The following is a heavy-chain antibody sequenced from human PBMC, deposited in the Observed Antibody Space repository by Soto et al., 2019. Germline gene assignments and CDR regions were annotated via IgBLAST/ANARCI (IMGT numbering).Heavy chain of an antibody. CDR3: AREGSDYDYVWGSYRSFDY. CDR1: GGSISSGDYY. Sequence: SETLSLTCTVSGGSISSGDYYWGWIRQPPGKGLEWIGYIYYSGSTYYNPSLKSRVTISVDTSKNQFSLKLSSVTAADTAVYYCAREGSDYDYVWGSYRSFDYWGQGTLVTVSS. V-gene: IGHV4-30-4*01. J-gene: IGHJ4*02. D-gene: IGHD3-16*02. CDR2: IYYSGST.